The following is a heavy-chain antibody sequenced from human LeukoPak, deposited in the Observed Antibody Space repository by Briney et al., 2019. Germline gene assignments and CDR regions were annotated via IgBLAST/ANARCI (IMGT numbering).Heavy chain of an antibody. CDR3: ARHPYSGSYHFDY. D-gene: IGHD1-26*01. V-gene: IGHV1-2*02. CDR1: GYIFTGYY. CDR2: INPNSGGT. J-gene: IGHJ4*02. Sequence: ASVKVSCKASGYIFTGYYMHWVRQAPGQELEWMGWINPNSGGTNSAQKFQGRVTMTRDTSISTAYMELSRLTSDATAVYYCARHPYSGSYHFDYWGQGTLVTVSS.